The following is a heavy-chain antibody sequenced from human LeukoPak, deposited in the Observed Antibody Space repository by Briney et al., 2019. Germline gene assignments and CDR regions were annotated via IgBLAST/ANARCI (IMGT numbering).Heavy chain of an antibody. CDR1: GFTFDDYA. Sequence: GGSLRLSCAASGFTFDDYAMHWVRQAPGKGLEWVSGISWNSGSIGYADSVKGRFTISRDNSKNTLYLQMNSLIAEDTAVYYCAKDFILTGYKWYYFDYWGQGTLVTVSS. J-gene: IGHJ4*02. V-gene: IGHV3-9*01. CDR3: AKDFILTGYKWYYFDY. D-gene: IGHD3-9*01. CDR2: ISWNSGSI.